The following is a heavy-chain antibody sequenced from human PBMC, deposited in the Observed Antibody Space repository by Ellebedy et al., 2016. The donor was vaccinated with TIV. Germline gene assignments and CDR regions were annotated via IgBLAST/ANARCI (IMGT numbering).Heavy chain of an antibody. Sequence: GGSLRLSCAASGFTFRNFAMTWVRQAPGKGLEWVSSISSSGVSTDYADSVRGRVTISRDNSKKTLYLQMNSLRADDLAVYYCAKLDSSGYYYGRFDYWGQGTLVTVSS. CDR1: GFTFRNFA. CDR3: AKLDSSGYYYGRFDY. CDR2: ISSSGVST. V-gene: IGHV3-23*01. D-gene: IGHD3-22*01. J-gene: IGHJ4*02.